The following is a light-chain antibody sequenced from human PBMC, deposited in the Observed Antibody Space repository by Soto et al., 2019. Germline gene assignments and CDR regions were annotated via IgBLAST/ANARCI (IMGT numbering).Light chain of an antibody. CDR3: AAWDDSLKGVL. CDR1: SSNIGSNT. J-gene: IGLJ2*01. CDR2: SND. V-gene: IGLV1-44*01. Sequence: QSSLTQPPSASGTPGQRVTILCSGSSSNIGSNTVSWYQQLPGTAPKLLIYSNDQRPSGVPDRFSGSKSGNSASLAISGLQSEGEADYYCAAWDDSLKGVLFGGGTKLTVL.